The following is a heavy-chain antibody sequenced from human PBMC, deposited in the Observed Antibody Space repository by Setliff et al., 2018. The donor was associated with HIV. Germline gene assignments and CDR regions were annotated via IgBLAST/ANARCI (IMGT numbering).Heavy chain of an antibody. V-gene: IGHV1-69*13. CDR2: LIPIFETT. CDR3: ARGVDGSYRKFFDN. D-gene: IGHD1-26*01. J-gene: IGHJ4*02. Sequence: SVKVSCKASGGTFSGYGISWVRQAPGQGLEWMGGLIPIFETTNYAQKFQGRVTITGDASTNTVNMELSSLRSEDTAVYYCARGVDGSYRKFFDNWGQGTLVTVSS. CDR1: GGTFSGYG.